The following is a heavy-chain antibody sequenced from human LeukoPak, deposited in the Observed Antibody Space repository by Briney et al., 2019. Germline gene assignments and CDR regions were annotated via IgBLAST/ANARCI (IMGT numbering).Heavy chain of an antibody. J-gene: IGHJ5*02. CDR2: IYHSGST. V-gene: IGHV4-39*01. Sequence: SETLSLTCTVSGASISSSSYCWGWIRQPPGKGLEWIGSIYHSGSTHYNPSLKSRVTISVDTSKNQFSLKLSSVTAADTAVYYCARTGDYFQAAWGQGTLVTVSS. CDR3: ARTGDYFQAA. D-gene: IGHD2/OR15-2a*01. CDR1: GASISSSSYC.